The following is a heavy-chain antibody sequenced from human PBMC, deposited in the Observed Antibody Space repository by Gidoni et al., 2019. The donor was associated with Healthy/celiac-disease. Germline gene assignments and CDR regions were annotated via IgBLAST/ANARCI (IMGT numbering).Heavy chain of an antibody. Sequence: EVQLVESGGGLVKPGGSLRLSCAASGFPFSSYSMNWVRQAPGKGLEWVSSISSSSSYIYYADSVKGRFTISRDNAKNSLYLQMNSLRAEDTAVYYCARGGALLWFGELLTPYFDYWGQGTLVTVSS. D-gene: IGHD3-10*01. CDR2: ISSSSSYI. J-gene: IGHJ4*02. CDR1: GFPFSSYS. V-gene: IGHV3-21*01. CDR3: ARGGALLWFGELLTPYFDY.